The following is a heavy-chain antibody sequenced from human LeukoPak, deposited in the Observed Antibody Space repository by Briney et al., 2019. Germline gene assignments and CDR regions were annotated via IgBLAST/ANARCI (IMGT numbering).Heavy chain of an antibody. Sequence: PGGSLRLSCAASGYTFNSYGMHWVRQAPGKGLEWVAVMWYDGSNKYYADSVKGRFTISRDNAKNSLYLQMNSLRVEDTAVYYCTSRYCSTSNCYSFDNWGQGTMVTVSS. CDR1: GYTFNSYG. CDR2: MWYDGSNK. CDR3: TSRYCSTSNCYSFDN. D-gene: IGHD2-2*01. V-gene: IGHV3-33*03. J-gene: IGHJ3*02.